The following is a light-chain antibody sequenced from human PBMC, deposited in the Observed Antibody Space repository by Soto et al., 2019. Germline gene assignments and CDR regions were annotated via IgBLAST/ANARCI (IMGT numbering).Light chain of an antibody. CDR3: NSYAGSNNWV. Sequence: QSALTQPASVSGSPGQSIIISCTGTSSDVGSYNYVSWFQQHPGKAPKLMIYEVSKRPSGVPDRFSGSKSGNTASLTVSGLQAEDEADYYCNSYAGSNNWVFGGGTKLTVL. J-gene: IGLJ3*02. CDR1: SSDVGSYNY. CDR2: EVS. V-gene: IGLV2-8*01.